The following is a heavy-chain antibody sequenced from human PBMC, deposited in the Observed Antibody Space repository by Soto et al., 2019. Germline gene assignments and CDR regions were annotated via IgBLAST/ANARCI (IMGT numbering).Heavy chain of an antibody. J-gene: IGHJ4*02. V-gene: IGHV3-23*01. CDR1: GFTFSSYA. Sequence: EVQLLESGGGLVQPGESLRLSCAASGFTFSSYAMSWVRQAPVKGLEWVSVISGSDDSTYYADSVKGRFTISRDNSKNTMYLQTNSLRAEDTAVYYCAKRSRSYTFDYWGQGTLVPVSS. CDR2: ISGSDDST. D-gene: IGHD6-6*01. CDR3: AKRSRSYTFDY.